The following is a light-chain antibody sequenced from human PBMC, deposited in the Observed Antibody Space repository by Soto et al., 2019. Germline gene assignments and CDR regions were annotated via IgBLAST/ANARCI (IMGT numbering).Light chain of an antibody. V-gene: IGKV1-39*01. J-gene: IGKJ5*01. CDR2: ATS. CDR1: HNVAHF. Sequence: DIQITQSPSSLSASVGDRGTITCRASHNVAHFLNWYQQKPGKAPKLLIYATSSLHSGVPSRFSGSGFGTDFTPTISSLQTQDFATYYCQQNYSPPPITFGQGTRLETK. CDR3: QQNYSPPPIT.